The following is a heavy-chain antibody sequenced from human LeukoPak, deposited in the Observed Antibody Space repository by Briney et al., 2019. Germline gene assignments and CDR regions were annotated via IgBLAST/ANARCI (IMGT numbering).Heavy chain of an antibody. CDR1: GYTFTGYY. J-gene: IGHJ4*02. Sequence: ASVKVSCKASGYTFTGYYMHWVRQAPGQGLEWMGWINPNSGGTNYAQKFQGRVTMTRDTSISTAYMELSRLRSDDTAVYHCARDYYGSGSPLGANKEFDYWGQGTLVTVSS. D-gene: IGHD3-10*01. V-gene: IGHV1-2*02. CDR3: ARDYYGSGSPLGANKEFDY. CDR2: INPNSGGT.